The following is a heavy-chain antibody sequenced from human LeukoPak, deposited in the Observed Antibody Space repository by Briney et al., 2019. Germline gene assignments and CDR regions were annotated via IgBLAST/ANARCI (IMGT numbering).Heavy chain of an antibody. CDR2: ISGSDTST. V-gene: IGHV3-23*01. CDR1: GFTFSGYA. J-gene: IGHJ4*02. CDR3: TKFDAPSGRKNY. Sequence: GGSLRLSCAASGFTFSGYAMNWVRQAPGKGLEWVSTISGSDTSTYYADSVKGRFTISRDNSKNTLYMQMNSLRAEDTAVYYCTKFDAPSGRKNYWGQGTLVTVSS.